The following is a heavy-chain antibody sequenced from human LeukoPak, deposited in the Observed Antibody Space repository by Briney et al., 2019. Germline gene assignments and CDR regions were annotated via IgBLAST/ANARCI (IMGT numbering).Heavy chain of an antibody. V-gene: IGHV1-2*02. J-gene: IGHJ3*02. D-gene: IGHD6-25*01. CDR3: AREVGSGTFDI. CDR2: ISPNTGGT. Sequence: ASVKVSCKASAYILTDHYIHWVRQAPGEGLEWMGWISPNTGGTIYAQKFQGRVTMTRDTSIITAYMELTNLRSDDTAFYYCAREVGSGTFDIWGQGTMVTVSS. CDR1: AYILTDHY.